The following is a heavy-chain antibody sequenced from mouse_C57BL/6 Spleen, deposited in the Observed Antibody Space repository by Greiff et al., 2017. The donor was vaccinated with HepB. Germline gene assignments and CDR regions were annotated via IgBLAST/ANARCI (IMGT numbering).Heavy chain of an antibody. CDR1: GLSLTSYG. CDR2: IWGVGST. Sequence: QVQLKESGPGLVAPSQSLSITCTVSGLSLTSYGVDWVRQSPGKGLEWLGVIWGVGSTNYNSALKSRLSISKDNSKSQVFLKMNSLQTDDTAMYYCASGGFYYDYDGGFAYWGQGTLVTVSA. CDR3: ASGGFYYDYDGGFAY. J-gene: IGHJ3*01. D-gene: IGHD2-4*01. V-gene: IGHV2-6*01.